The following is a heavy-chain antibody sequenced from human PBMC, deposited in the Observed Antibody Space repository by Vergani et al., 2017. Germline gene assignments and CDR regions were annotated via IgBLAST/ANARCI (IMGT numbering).Heavy chain of an antibody. CDR1: GGTFSSYA. V-gene: IGHV1-69*11. CDR2: IIPSLATT. D-gene: IGHD2-15*01. J-gene: IGHJ4*02. Sequence: QVQLVQSGAEVKKPGPSVKVSCKASGGTFSSYALNWVRQAPGQGLEWMGSIIPSLATTIYAQKFQGRVTITADESTSTAYMELSSLKSEDTAVFYCARATCSGGSCYRGFEYWGQGSLITVSS. CDR3: ARATCSGGSCYRGFEY.